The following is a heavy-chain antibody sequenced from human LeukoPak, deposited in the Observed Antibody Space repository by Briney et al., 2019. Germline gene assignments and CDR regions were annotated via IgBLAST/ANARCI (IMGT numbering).Heavy chain of an antibody. CDR3: ARDPRSHSSSWYWYFDP. Sequence: SETLSLTCTVSGGSMSNYYWSWIRQPPGKGLEWIGYVYYSGSTNYNPSLKSRVTISVDTSKNQFSLKLSSVTAADTAVYYCARDPRSHSSSWYWYFDPWGRGTLVTVSS. V-gene: IGHV4-59*01. J-gene: IGHJ2*01. CDR2: VYYSGST. D-gene: IGHD6-13*01. CDR1: GGSMSNYY.